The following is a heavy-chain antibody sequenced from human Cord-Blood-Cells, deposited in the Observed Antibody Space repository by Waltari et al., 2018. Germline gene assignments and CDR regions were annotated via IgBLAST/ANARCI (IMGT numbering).Heavy chain of an antibody. V-gene: IGHV4-61*09. CDR1: GGSISSGISY. Sequence: QVQLQESGPGLVKPSQTLSLTCPVSGGSISSGISYWSWIRQPAGKGLEWIGYIYTSGSTNYNPSLKSRVTISVDTSKNQFSLKLSSVTAADTAVYYCARAVVATIDYWGQGTLVTVSS. J-gene: IGHJ4*02. D-gene: IGHD5-12*01. CDR2: IYTSGST. CDR3: ARAVVATIDY.